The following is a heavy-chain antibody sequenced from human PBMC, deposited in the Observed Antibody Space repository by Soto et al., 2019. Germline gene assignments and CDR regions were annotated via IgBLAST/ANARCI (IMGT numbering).Heavy chain of an antibody. CDR1: GFTFSSDS. CDR3: ARDLGSSWYPEYFQH. D-gene: IGHD6-13*01. V-gene: IGHV3-48*01. Sequence: GGSLRLSCAASGFTFSSDSMNWVLQAPGKGLEWVSYISSSSSTIYYADSVKGRFTISRDNAKNSLYLQMNSLRAEDTAVYYCARDLGSSWYPEYFQHWGQGTLVTVAS. CDR2: ISSSSSTI. J-gene: IGHJ1*01.